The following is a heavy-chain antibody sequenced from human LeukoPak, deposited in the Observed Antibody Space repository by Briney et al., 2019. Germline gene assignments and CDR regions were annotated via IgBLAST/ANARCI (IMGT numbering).Heavy chain of an antibody. Sequence: ASLKVSCKASGYTFTDDYIHWVRQAPGQGVGGMGWINVNIGGTNYAQKSQGRVTMTRDTSISTAYMELSRLRSDDTAVYYCARVVSTTYYYDSSGFLLWDWGQGTLVTVSS. J-gene: IGHJ4*02. CDR1: GYTFTDDY. CDR2: INVNIGGT. D-gene: IGHD3-22*01. V-gene: IGHV1-2*02. CDR3: ARVVSTTYYYDSSGFLLWD.